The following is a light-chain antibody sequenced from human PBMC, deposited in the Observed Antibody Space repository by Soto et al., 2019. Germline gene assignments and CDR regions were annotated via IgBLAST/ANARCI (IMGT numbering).Light chain of an antibody. J-gene: IGLJ1*01. CDR2: GDV. CDR1: SSNIGRNS. V-gene: IGLV1-44*01. Sequence: QSVLTQPPSASGTPGQRVTISCSGSSSNIGRNSVNWYQHLPGTALMHLTDGDVRRPSGVPDRFSGSKSGTSASLAISGLQSEDEADYYCAAWHDRLNGYVFGTGTKVTVL. CDR3: AAWHDRLNGYV.